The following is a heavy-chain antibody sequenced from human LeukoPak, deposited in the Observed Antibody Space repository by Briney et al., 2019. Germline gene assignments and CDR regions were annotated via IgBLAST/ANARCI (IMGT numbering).Heavy chain of an antibody. CDR1: GFTFSSYW. CDR2: IKQDGSEK. Sequence: GGSLRLSCAASGFTFSSYWMSWVRQAPGKGLEWVANIKQDGSEKYYVDSVKGRFTISRDNAKNSLYLQMNSLRAEDTAVYYCARLFGNTAMVRRRLRYYYYMDVWGKGTTVTISS. D-gene: IGHD5-18*01. CDR3: ARLFGNTAMVRRRLRYYYYMDV. V-gene: IGHV3-7*01. J-gene: IGHJ6*03.